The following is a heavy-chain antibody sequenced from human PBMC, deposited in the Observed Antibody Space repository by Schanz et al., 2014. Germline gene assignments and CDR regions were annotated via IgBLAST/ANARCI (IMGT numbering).Heavy chain of an antibody. D-gene: IGHD1-20*01. J-gene: IGHJ4*02. CDR1: GITFSSHS. CDR2: ITYNCGTI. Sequence: EVQLLESGGGLVQPGGSLRLSCAASGITFSSHSFNWVRQAPGKGLEWISYITYNCGTIYYADSVKGRFTISRDNAKNSLYLEMNSLRAEDTAVYYCANNWNLDYWGQGTLVTVSS. CDR3: ANNWNLDY. V-gene: IGHV3-48*01.